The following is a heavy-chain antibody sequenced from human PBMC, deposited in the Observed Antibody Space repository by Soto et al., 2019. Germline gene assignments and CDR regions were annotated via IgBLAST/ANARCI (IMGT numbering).Heavy chain of an antibody. CDR3: AKVRESRGPPPFDY. Sequence: QVQLQESGPGLVKPSGTLSLTCAVSGGSISSSNWWSWVRQPPGKGLEWIGEIYHSGSTNYNPSLKRRVTISVDKPNSHFSLKLNSVTAADTAVYYSAKVRESRGPPPFDYWGQGTLVTVSS. D-gene: IGHD3-10*01. CDR2: IYHSGST. J-gene: IGHJ4*02. CDR1: GGSISSSNW. V-gene: IGHV4-4*02.